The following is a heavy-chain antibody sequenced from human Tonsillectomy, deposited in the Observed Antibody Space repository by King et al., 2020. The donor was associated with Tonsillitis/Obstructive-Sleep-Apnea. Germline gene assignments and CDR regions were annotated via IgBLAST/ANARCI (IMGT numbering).Heavy chain of an antibody. Sequence: QLQESGPGLVKPLQTLSLTCTVSGGSISNGAYYWSWVRQRPGKGLEWIGYIYYSGSTHYNPSLKSRVTISEDTSKNQFSLSLCSVTAADTAVYYCVTRIRGGTEYFQNWGQGTLVTVSS. V-gene: IGHV4-31*03. CDR1: GGSISNGAYY. D-gene: IGHD3-10*01. CDR3: VTRIRGGTEYFQN. J-gene: IGHJ1*01. CDR2: IYYSGST.